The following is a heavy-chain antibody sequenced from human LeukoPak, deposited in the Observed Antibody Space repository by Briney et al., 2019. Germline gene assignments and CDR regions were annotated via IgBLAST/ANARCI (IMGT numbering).Heavy chain of an antibody. J-gene: IGHJ4*02. V-gene: IGHV1-2*02. D-gene: IGHD3-10*01. Sequence: ASVKVSCKASGYTFTGYYMHWVRQAPGQGLEWMGWINPDNGGTNYAQKFQGRVTMTRDTSISTAYMELSRLRSDDTAVYYCARDTLKYYYGSGSYFSFDYWGQGTLVTVSS. CDR2: INPDNGGT. CDR3: ARDTLKYYYGSGSYFSFDY. CDR1: GYTFTGYY.